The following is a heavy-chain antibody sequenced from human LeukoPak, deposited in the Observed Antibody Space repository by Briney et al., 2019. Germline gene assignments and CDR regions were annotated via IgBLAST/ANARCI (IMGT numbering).Heavy chain of an antibody. J-gene: IGHJ5*02. CDR2: ISSGGRPI. Sequence: GGSLRLSCAASGFTFSSYSMNWVRQAPGKGLEGVAYISSGGRPIYNADAVKGRFTFSRDNAKNSLYLQMNSLRAEDTAVYYCAKGVSNTAIGTGLAWGQGTLVTVPS. V-gene: IGHV3-48*04. D-gene: IGHD5-18*01. CDR3: AKGVSNTAIGTGLA. CDR1: GFTFSSYS.